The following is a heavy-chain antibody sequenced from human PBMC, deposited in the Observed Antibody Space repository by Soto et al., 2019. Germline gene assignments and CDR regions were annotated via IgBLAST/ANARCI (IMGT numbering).Heavy chain of an antibody. CDR1: GGTFSSYA. Sequence: SVKVSCKASGGTFSSYAISWVRQAPGQGLEWMGGIIPIFGTANYAQKFQGRVTITADESTSTAYMELSSLRSEDTAMYYCAKVVGATTAVAFDIWGQGTMVTLSS. CDR3: AKVVGATTAVAFDI. J-gene: IGHJ3*02. D-gene: IGHD1-26*01. CDR2: IIPIFGTA. V-gene: IGHV1-69*13.